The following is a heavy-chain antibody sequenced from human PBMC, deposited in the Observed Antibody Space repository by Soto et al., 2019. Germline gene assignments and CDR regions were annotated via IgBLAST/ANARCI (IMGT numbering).Heavy chain of an antibody. CDR1: GFTFHDYA. V-gene: IGHV3-9*01. CDR3: AKSPRIAAAGVNYPYYYMDV. D-gene: IGHD6-13*01. CDR2: ITWNGGSM. J-gene: IGHJ6*03. Sequence: EVQLVESGGGLVQPGRSLRLSCAASGFTFHDYAIHWVRQAPGKGLEWVSGITWNGGSMGYADSVQGRFSISRDNTRNSLYLQMNSLRAEDTALYYCAKSPRIAAAGVNYPYYYMDVWGKGTAVTVS.